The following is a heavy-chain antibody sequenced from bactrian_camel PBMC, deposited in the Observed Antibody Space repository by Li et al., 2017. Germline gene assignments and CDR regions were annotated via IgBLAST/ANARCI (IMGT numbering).Heavy chain of an antibody. CDR1: GFTFGSVA. CDR2: INSVGVT. V-gene: IGHV3S42*01. Sequence: VESGGGLVQPGGSLTLSCVASGFTFGSVAMNWVRQAPGKGLEWVSFINSVGVTNYADSVKGRFTISRDNAKNTLYLQLNSLKTEDTAMYYCANDNGGAVYWGQGTQVTVS. CDR3: ANDNGGAVY. D-gene: IGHD7*01. J-gene: IGHJ4*01.